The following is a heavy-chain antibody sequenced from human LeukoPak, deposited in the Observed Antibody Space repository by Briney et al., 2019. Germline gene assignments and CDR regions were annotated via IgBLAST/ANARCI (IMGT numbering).Heavy chain of an antibody. V-gene: IGHV3-30*03. Sequence: GGSLRLSCAASGFTFSSYDMSWVRQAPGKGLEFVASISHDATDRYRESVKGRFTISRDTSKNTVYLQMNSLKTEDTAVYYCTTMTTVTPRFHPKDYYYYMDVWGKGTTVTVSS. J-gene: IGHJ6*03. CDR1: GFTFSSYD. CDR3: TTMTTVTPRFHPKDYYYYMDV. CDR2: ISHDATD. D-gene: IGHD4-17*01.